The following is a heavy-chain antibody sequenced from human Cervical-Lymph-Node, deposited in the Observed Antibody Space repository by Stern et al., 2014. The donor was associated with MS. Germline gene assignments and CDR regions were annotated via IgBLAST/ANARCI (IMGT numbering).Heavy chain of an antibody. V-gene: IGHV4-59*01. CDR3: ARAYGDYYFDY. CDR1: GGSINSYY. J-gene: IGHJ4*02. CDR2: IYYSGST. D-gene: IGHD4-17*01. Sequence: QLQLQESGPGLVKPSETLSLTCTVSGGSINSYYWSWIRQPPGKGLEWIGYIYYSGSTNYNPSLKSRVTIPVDTSKNQFSLKLSSVTAADTAVYYCARAYGDYYFDYRGQGTLVTVSS.